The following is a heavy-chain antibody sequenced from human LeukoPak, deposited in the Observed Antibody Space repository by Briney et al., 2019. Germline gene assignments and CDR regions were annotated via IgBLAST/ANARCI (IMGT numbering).Heavy chain of an antibody. CDR2: INPNSGGT. CDR3: ARVERRYYDSSGPPSKPFDY. CDR1: GYTFTGYY. J-gene: IGHJ4*02. V-gene: IGHV1-2*06. Sequence: ASVKVSCKASGYTFTGYYMHWVRQAPGQGLEWMGRINPNSGGTNYAQKFQGRVTMTRDTSISTAYMELSRLRSDDTAVYHCARVERRYYDSSGPPSKPFDYWGQGTLVTVSS. D-gene: IGHD3-22*01.